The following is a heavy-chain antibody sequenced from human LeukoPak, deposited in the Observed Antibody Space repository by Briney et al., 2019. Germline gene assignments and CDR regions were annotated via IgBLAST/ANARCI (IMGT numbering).Heavy chain of an antibody. Sequence: SETLSLTCTVSGGSISTSSYYWGWIRQPPGKGLEWTGSIYYSGSTYYNPSLKSRVTISVDTSKNQFSLNLSSVTAADTAVYYCGRRRLLPRYFDYWGQGTLVTVSS. V-gene: IGHV4-39*01. J-gene: IGHJ4*02. D-gene: IGHD3-22*01. CDR1: GGSISTSSYY. CDR3: GRRRLLPRYFDY. CDR2: IYYSGST.